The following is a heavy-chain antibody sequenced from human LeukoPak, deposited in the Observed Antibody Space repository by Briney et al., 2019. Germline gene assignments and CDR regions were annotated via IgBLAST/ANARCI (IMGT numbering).Heavy chain of an antibody. CDR3: ARGVDAFDI. Sequence: SETLSLTCTVSGGSTDNYYWSWIRQPPGKGLEWIGYIFYSGSTKDNPSLERRVTISVDRSRNQFSLKLRSVTAADTAVYSCARGVDAFDIWGQGTMVTVSS. V-gene: IGHV4-59*01. CDR1: GGSTDNYY. J-gene: IGHJ3*02. CDR2: IFYSGST.